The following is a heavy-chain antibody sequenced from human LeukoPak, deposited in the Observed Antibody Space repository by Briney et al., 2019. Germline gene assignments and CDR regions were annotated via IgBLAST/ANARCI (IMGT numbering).Heavy chain of an antibody. CDR3: ARQKQQLGQDYYYYGMDV. CDR2: IYPGDSDT. Sequence: GESLKISCKGSGYSFTSYWIGWVRQMPGKGLEWMGIIYPGDSDTRYSPSFQGQVTISADKSISTAYLQWSSLKASDTAMYYCARQKQQLGQDYYYYGMDVWGQGTTVTVSS. CDR1: GYSFTSYW. D-gene: IGHD6-13*01. J-gene: IGHJ6*02. V-gene: IGHV5-51*01.